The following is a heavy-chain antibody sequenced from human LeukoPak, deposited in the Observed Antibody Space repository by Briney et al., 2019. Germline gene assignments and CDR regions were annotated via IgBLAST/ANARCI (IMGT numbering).Heavy chain of an antibody. D-gene: IGHD2-2*01. CDR3: ARDDCSSISCYHNWFDP. CDR2: ISSDGSAK. CDR1: GFTFSTYV. Sequence: GGSLRLSCVATGFTFSTYVMHWVRQAPGKGLEWVAVISSDGSAKYYADSVKGRFTISRDNAKNSLYLQMNSLRAEDTAVYYCARDDCSSISCYHNWFDPWGQGTLVTVSS. V-gene: IGHV3-30*04. J-gene: IGHJ5*02.